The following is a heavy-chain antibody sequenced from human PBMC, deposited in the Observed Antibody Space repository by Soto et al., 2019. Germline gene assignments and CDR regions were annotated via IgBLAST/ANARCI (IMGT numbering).Heavy chain of an antibody. Sequence: ASVKVSCKASGYTFTSYGISWVRQAPGQGLEWMGWISAYNGNTNYAQKLQGRVTMTKDTSTSTAYMELSSLRSEDTAVYYCARARLSYYGMDVWGQGTTVTVSS. V-gene: IGHV1-18*04. CDR1: GYTFTSYG. J-gene: IGHJ6*02. CDR2: ISAYNGNT. CDR3: ARARLSYYGMDV. D-gene: IGHD2-15*01.